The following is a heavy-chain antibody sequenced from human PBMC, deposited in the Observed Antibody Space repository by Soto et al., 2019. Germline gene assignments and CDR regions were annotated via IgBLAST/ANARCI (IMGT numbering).Heavy chain of an antibody. CDR2: INPSGGST. J-gene: IGHJ6*03. D-gene: IGHD2-15*01. CDR1: GYTFTSYY. CDR3: ARDHCSGGSCYSESYYYYYMDV. V-gene: IGHV1-46*03. Sequence: ASVKVSCKASGYTFTSYYMHWVRQAPGQGLEWMGIINPSGGSTSYAQKFQGRVTMTRDTSTSTVYMELSSLRSEDTAVYYCARDHCSGGSCYSESYYYYYMDVWGKGTTVTVSS.